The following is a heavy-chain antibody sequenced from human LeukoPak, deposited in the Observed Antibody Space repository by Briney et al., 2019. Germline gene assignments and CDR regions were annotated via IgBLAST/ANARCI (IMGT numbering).Heavy chain of an antibody. CDR1: GFTFSSYA. D-gene: IGHD2-21*02. V-gene: IGHV3-23*01. CDR2: ISGSGGST. Sequence: GGSLRLSCAASGFTFSSYAMSWVRQAPGKGLEWVSAISGSGGSTYYADSVKGRFTISRDNSKNTLYLQMDSLRAEDTAVYYCAKDPADPPYCGGDCYFDYWGQGTLVTVSS. J-gene: IGHJ4*02. CDR3: AKDPADPPYCGGDCYFDY.